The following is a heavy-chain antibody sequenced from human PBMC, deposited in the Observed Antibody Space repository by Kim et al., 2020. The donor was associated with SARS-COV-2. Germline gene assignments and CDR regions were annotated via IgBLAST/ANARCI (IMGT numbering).Heavy chain of an antibody. V-gene: IGHV4-31*03. CDR2: IYYSGSA. CDR3: ARAQTGEAYFDY. Sequence: SETLSLTCTVSGGSISSGGYNWSWIRQHPGKGLEWIGYIYYSGSAFYNPSLKSRVTMSVDTSKNHFSLKLSSVTAADTAVYYCARAQTGEAYFDYWGQGT. J-gene: IGHJ4*02. D-gene: IGHD7-27*01. CDR1: GGSISSGGYN.